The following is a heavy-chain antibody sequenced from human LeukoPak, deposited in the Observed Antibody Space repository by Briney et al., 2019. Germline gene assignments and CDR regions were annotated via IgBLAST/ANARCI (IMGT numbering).Heavy chain of an antibody. CDR3: ATDISTWYFDY. CDR1: EFIFSSYA. CDR2: ISGSGGST. J-gene: IGHJ4*02. D-gene: IGHD6-13*01. Sequence: GGSLRLSCAASEFIFSSYAMSWVRQAPGKGLEWVSGISGSGGSTDYADSVKGRFTISRDNSKNTLYLQMNSLRAEDTAVYYCATDISTWYFDYWGQGTQVTVSS. V-gene: IGHV3-23*01.